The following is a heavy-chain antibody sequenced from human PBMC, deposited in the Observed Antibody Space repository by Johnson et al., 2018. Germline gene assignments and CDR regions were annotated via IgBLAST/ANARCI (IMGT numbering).Heavy chain of an antibody. Sequence: VQLVESGGVVVQPGGSLRLSCAASGFTFDDYTMHWVRQAPGKGLEWVSLMSWDGGSTYYADSVKGRFTISRDNSINSLYLQMNSLRAEDTDLDYCAKYKQRGEGRVDCSLRDYYMDVWGKGTTVTVSS. D-gene: IGHD2-21*02. CDR2: MSWDGGST. V-gene: IGHV3-43*01. CDR3: AKYKQRGEGRVDCSLRDYYMDV. J-gene: IGHJ6*03. CDR1: GFTFDDYT.